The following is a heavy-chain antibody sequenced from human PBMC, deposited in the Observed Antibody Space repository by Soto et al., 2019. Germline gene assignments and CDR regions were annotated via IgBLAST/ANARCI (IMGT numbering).Heavy chain of an antibody. D-gene: IGHD6-19*01. CDR3: ANGAVAGFDY. CDR2: IYHSGST. Sequence: QVHLQESGPGLVKPSQTLSLTCTVSGGSISSGGYFWSWIRQHPGKGLEWLGYIYHSGSTYYNPSLKSRASISVDTSKNHFSLKLTSVTAADTAVYYCANGAVAGFDYWGQGILVTVSS. V-gene: IGHV4-31*03. J-gene: IGHJ4*02. CDR1: GGSISSGGYF.